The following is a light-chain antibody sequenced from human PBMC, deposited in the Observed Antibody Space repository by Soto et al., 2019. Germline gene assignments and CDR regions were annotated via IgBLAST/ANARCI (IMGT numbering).Light chain of an antibody. Sequence: DVVMTQSPLSLPVTLGQPASIACVSSQSVVYSDGNTYLNWFQQRPGQSPRRLIYKVSNRDSGVPDRFSGSGSGTDFTLKISRVEAEDVGVYYCMQGTHWPPTFGQGTKVDIK. CDR1: QSVVYSDGNTY. CDR3: MQGTHWPPT. CDR2: KVS. V-gene: IGKV2-30*01. J-gene: IGKJ1*01.